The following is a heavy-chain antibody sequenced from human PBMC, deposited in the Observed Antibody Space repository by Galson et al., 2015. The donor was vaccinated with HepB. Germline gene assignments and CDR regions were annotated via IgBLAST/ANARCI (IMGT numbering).Heavy chain of an antibody. V-gene: IGHV3-7*01. CDR3: ARRRDGYNAAFDI. Sequence: SLRLSCAASGFTFSSYWMSWVRQAPGKGLEWVANIKQDGSEKYYVDSVKGRFTISRDNAKNSLYLQMNSLRAEDTAVYYCARRRDGYNAAFDIWGQGTMVTVSS. CDR2: IKQDGSEK. CDR1: GFTFSSYW. D-gene: IGHD5-24*01. J-gene: IGHJ3*02.